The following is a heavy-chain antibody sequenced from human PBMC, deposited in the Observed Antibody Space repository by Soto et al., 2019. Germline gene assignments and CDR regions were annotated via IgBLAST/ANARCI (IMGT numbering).Heavy chain of an antibody. CDR3: VTIGLVGYLAG. CDR2: ISHIGST. D-gene: IGHD3-16*02. V-gene: IGHV4-31*03. Sequence: PSETLSLTGSVSGADINSGGFTWTWIRQHAGKGLEWLGYISHIGSTDYNPSLKSRLSISGDTSKNHFSLTLTSVTAADAAVYYCVTIGLVGYLAGWGQGTTDAVSS. CDR1: GADINSGGFT. J-gene: IGHJ6*02.